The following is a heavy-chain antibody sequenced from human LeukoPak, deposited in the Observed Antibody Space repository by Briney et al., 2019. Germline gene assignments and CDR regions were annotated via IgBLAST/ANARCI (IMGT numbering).Heavy chain of an antibody. CDR1: GYTFPSYG. D-gene: IGHD2-2*01. CDR2: ISAYNGNT. CDR3: ARGGYCSSTSCYGRFDP. J-gene: IGHJ5*02. Sequence: ASVKVSCKASGYTFPSYGISWVRQAPGQGLEWMGWISAYNGNTNYAQKLQGRVTMTTDTSTSTAYMELRSLRSDDTAVYYCARGGYCSSTSCYGRFDPWGQGTLVTVSS. V-gene: IGHV1-18*04.